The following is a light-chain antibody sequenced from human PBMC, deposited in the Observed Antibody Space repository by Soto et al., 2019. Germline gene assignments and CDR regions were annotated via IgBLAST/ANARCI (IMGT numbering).Light chain of an antibody. Sequence: QSVLTQPPSASGSPGQSVTISCTGTSSDVGGYDYVSWYQQHPGKAPKLMIYEVTIRPSGVSDRFSGSKSGNTASLNVSGIQAEDEADYSSSSYTGGNPSYVFGTGTKVTVL. CDR3: SSYTGGNPSYV. CDR2: EVT. J-gene: IGLJ1*01. CDR1: SSDVGGYDY. V-gene: IGLV2-8*01.